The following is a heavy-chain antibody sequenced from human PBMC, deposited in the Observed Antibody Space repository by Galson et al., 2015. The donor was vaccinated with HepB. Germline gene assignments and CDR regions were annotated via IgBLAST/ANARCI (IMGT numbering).Heavy chain of an antibody. Sequence: SLRLSCAASGFAFSRYAMSWVRPAPGKGLEWVSAISGSDDSTYFADSGKGRFSIIRDNPKDTLYLQLNSLRAEDTAVYYCAAHTADGESTFDFWGQGTLVTVSS. CDR1: GFAFSRYA. CDR2: ISGSDDST. D-gene: IGHD4-17*01. J-gene: IGHJ4*02. CDR3: AAHTADGESTFDF. V-gene: IGHV3-23*01.